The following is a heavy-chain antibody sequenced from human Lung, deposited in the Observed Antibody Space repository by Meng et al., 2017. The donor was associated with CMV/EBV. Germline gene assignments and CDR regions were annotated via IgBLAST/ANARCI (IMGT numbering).Heavy chain of an antibody. Sequence: GESLKISCAASGFTFSGYAMTWVRQAPGKGLEWVAAINNNGDNTYYADSVKGRFTISRDNSKNNLYLQMNSLRSEDTAKYYCAKEIICTGGSCYSSGFRFYYGLDVWGQGNXVNGAS. V-gene: IGHV3-23*01. J-gene: IGHJ6*01. CDR1: GFTFSGYA. D-gene: IGHD2-15*01. CDR2: INNNGDNT. CDR3: AKEIICTGGSCYSSGFRFYYGLDV.